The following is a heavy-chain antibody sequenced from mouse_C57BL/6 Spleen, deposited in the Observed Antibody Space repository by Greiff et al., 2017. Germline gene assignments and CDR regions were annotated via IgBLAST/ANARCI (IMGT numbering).Heavy chain of an antibody. CDR2: IDPSDSYT. CDR1: GYTFTSYW. CDR3: ARGELRYFDY. J-gene: IGHJ2*01. Sequence: QVQLQQPGAELVKPGASVKLSCKASGYTFTSYWMQWVKQRPGQGLEWIGEIDPSDSYTNYNQKFKGKATLTVDTSSSTAYMQLSSLTSEDSAVYDCARGELRYFDYWGQGTTLTVSS. V-gene: IGHV1-50*01. D-gene: IGHD4-1*01.